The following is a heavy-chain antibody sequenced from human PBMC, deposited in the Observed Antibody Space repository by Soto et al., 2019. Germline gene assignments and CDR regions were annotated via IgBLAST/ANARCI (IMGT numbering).Heavy chain of an antibody. CDR2: ISGSGSNT. J-gene: IGHJ4*02. D-gene: IGHD1-26*01. Sequence: GALRLSCAASGFTFTSYAMSWVRLTPGKGLEWVSAISGSGSNTFYADSVRGRFTISRDNSKNTVFLQMNNLRAEDTAVYFCARDRATFDYWGQGTRVTVSS. CDR3: ARDRATFDY. CDR1: GFTFTSYA. V-gene: IGHV3-23*01.